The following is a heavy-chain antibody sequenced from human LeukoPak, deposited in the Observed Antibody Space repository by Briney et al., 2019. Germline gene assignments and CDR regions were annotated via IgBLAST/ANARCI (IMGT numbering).Heavy chain of an antibody. D-gene: IGHD3-3*01. V-gene: IGHV1-46*01. J-gene: IGHJ4*02. CDR1: GYIFTSHY. Sequence: GASVKVSCKASGYIFTSHYMHWVRQAPGQGLEWMGVIITSGGSTTYAQKFQGRVTMTRDTSTSTVYMELSSLRSEDTAVYFCARGGSGNGFDYWGQGTLVTVSS. CDR2: IITSGGST. CDR3: ARGGSGNGFDY.